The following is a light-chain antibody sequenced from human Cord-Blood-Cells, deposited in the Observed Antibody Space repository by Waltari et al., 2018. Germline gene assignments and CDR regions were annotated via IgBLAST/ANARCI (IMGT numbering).Light chain of an antibody. CDR2: DVS. J-gene: IGLJ1*01. CDR1: SSDVGGYNY. CDR3: SSYTSSSTLYV. Sequence: SALPQPASVSGSPGQSITISCTGTSSDVGGYNYFSWYQQHPGKAPKLMIYDVSHRPSGVSNRFSGSKSGNTASLTISGLQAEDEADYYCSSYTSSSTLYVFGTGTKVTVL. V-gene: IGLV2-14*03.